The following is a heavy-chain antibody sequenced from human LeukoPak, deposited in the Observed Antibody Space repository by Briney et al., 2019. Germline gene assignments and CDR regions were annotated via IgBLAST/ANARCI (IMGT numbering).Heavy chain of an antibody. D-gene: IGHD3-22*01. Sequence: GASVKVSCKASGYTFTSYDINWVRQATGQGLEWMGWMNPNSGNTGYAQKFQGRVTMTRNTSISTAYMELSSLRSEDTAVYYCARISYYYDSSGYYYGYWGREPWSPSPQ. CDR3: ARISYYYDSSGYYYGY. CDR2: MNPNSGNT. V-gene: IGHV1-8*01. J-gene: IGHJ4*02. CDR1: GYTFTSYD.